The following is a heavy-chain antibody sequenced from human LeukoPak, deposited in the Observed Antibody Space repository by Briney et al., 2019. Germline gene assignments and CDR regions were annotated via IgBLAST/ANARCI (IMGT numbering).Heavy chain of an antibody. CDR3: AKEARGARWTGFES. V-gene: IGHV3-43*01. D-gene: IGHD1-1*01. Sequence: GGSLRLSCATSGFSLDEYTVHWVRQAPGKGLEWVSLLSWFGGYTYYADSVQGRFTLSRDYSKNSLYLQMNSLRTEDTAFYYCAKEARGARWTGFESWGQGTLVTVSS. CDR2: LSWFGGYT. CDR1: GFSLDEYT. J-gene: IGHJ4*02.